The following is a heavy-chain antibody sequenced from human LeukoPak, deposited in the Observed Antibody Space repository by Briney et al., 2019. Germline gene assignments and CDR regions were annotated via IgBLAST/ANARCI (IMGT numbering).Heavy chain of an antibody. CDR2: IYYSGST. CDR3: ARGPLDSGYTYFDY. CDR1: GGSISSSSYY. Sequence: PSETLSLTCTVSGGSISSSSYYWGWIRQPPGKGLEWIGSIYYSGSTYYNPSLKSRVTISVDTSKNQFSLKLSSVTAADTAVYYCARGPLDSGYTYFDYWGQGTLVSVAS. J-gene: IGHJ4*02. D-gene: IGHD5-12*01. V-gene: IGHV4-39*01.